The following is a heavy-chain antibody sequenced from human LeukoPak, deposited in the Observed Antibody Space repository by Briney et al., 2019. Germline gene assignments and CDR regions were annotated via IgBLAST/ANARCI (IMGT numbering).Heavy chain of an antibody. V-gene: IGHV1-2*02. CDR3: ARVERSAYVTRGGFRYYSYMDV. Sequence: VASVKVSCKASGYTFTGYYMHWVRQAPGQGLEWMGWINPNSGGTNYAQKFQGRVTMTTDTSTSTAYMELKSLRSDDTAVYYCARVERSAYVTRGGFRYYSYMDVWGEGTTVTISS. CDR1: GYTFTGYY. CDR2: INPNSGGT. J-gene: IGHJ6*03. D-gene: IGHD5-12*01.